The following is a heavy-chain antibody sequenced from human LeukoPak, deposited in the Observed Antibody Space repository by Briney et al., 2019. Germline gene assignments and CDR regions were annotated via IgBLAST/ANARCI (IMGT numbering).Heavy chain of an antibody. V-gene: IGHV3-7*03. J-gene: IGHJ4*02. CDR1: GFTFSSYW. CDR2: IKQDGSEK. Sequence: GGSLRLSCAASGFTFSSYWMSWVRQAPGKGLEWVANIKQDGSEKYYVDSVKGRFTISRDNSKNTLYLQMNSLRAEDTAVYYCAKDTRALRRNCSGGSCYMNWGQGTLVTVSS. D-gene: IGHD2-15*01. CDR3: AKDTRALRRNCSGGSCYMN.